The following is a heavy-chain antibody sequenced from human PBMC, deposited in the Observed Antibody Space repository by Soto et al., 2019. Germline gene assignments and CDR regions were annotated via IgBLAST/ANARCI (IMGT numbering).Heavy chain of an antibody. CDR1: GFTFSSYG. V-gene: IGHV3-30*18. D-gene: IGHD5-18*01. J-gene: IGHJ6*02. CDR3: AKDLQTYSYGYDYGMDV. Sequence: GGSLRLSCAASGFTFSSYGIHWVRQAPGKGLEWVVVISYDGSNKYYADSVKGRFTISRDNSKSTLFLQMSSLRAEDTAVYYCAKDLQTYSYGYDYGMDVWGQGTTVTVSS. CDR2: ISYDGSNK.